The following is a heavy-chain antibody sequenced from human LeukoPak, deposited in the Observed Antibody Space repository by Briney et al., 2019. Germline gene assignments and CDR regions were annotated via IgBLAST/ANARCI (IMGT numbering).Heavy chain of an antibody. Sequence: GGSLRLSCAASGFTFGSYAMSWVRQAPGKGLEWVSAISGRDGSTYYADSVKGRFSISRDNSKNTLYLQMNSLRAEDTAIYYCAKSGGVRFDPWGQGTLVTVSS. D-gene: IGHD3-16*01. CDR2: ISGRDGST. CDR1: GFTFGSYA. CDR3: AKSGGVRFDP. V-gene: IGHV3-23*01. J-gene: IGHJ5*02.